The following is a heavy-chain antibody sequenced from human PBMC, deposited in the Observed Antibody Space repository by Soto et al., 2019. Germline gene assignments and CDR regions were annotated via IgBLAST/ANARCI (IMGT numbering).Heavy chain of an antibody. Sequence: ASVKVSCKASGYIFTGFYIHWVRQAPGQGLEWMGGIKPDSGGTDYAEKFQGRVTMTRDTSINTAYMELSRLRHDDTAVYYCARLKGLFDSRDHISEAHYNSGLDVWGQGTTVTVSS. CDR1: GYIFTGFY. CDR2: IKPDSGGT. CDR3: ARLKGLFDSRDHISEAHYNSGLDV. D-gene: IGHD3-22*01. V-gene: IGHV1-2*02. J-gene: IGHJ6*02.